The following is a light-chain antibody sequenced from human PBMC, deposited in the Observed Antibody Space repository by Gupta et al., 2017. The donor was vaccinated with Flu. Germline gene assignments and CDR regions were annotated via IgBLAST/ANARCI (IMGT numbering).Light chain of an antibody. CDR3: GTWDNSLSGWV. CDR1: SSNIGNNY. Sequence: KVTISCSGSSSNIGNNYVAWYQQLPGTAPQRLIYENNKRPSGIPDRFSGSKSDTSATLGITGLQTGDEADYYCGTWDNSLSGWVFGGGTKLTVL. CDR2: ENN. V-gene: IGLV1-51*02. J-gene: IGLJ3*02.